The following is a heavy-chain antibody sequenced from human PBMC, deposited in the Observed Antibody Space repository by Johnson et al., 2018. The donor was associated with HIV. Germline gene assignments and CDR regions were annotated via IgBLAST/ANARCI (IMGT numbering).Heavy chain of an antibody. CDR2: IRYDGSNQ. V-gene: IGHV3-30*02. Sequence: VQLVESGGGLVQPGGSLRLSCAASRFTFSTYGMHWVRQAPGKGLEWVAFIRYDGSNQYYADSVKGRFTISRDNSKNTLYLQMNSLRAEDTAVYYCAKDMRQWELLDAFDIWGQGTMVTVSS. CDR1: RFTFSTYG. D-gene: IGHD1-26*01. J-gene: IGHJ3*02. CDR3: AKDMRQWELLDAFDI.